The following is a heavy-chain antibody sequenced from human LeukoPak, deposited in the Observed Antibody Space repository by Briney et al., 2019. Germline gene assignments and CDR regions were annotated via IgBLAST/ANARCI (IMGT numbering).Heavy chain of an antibody. D-gene: IGHD1-26*01. Sequence: GGSLRLSCKASGFIFSLYWMHWVRHVPGRGLVWVSRIEGGAIDTDYADFVKGRFTISRDNSKNTLYLQMNSLRAEDTAVYYCAKDPDGGSYSPGTYFDYWGQGTLVTVSS. CDR2: IEGGAIDT. V-gene: IGHV3-74*01. CDR1: GFIFSLYW. CDR3: AKDPDGGSYSPGTYFDY. J-gene: IGHJ4*02.